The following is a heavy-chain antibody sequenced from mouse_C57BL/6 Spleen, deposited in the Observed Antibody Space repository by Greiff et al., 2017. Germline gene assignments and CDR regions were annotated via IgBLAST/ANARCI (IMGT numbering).Heavy chain of an antibody. CDR2: INPSNGGT. J-gene: IGHJ4*01. V-gene: IGHV1-53*01. CDR1: GYTFTSYG. D-gene: IGHD2-10*02. CDR3: ARSGYAYAMDY. Sequence: QVQLQQPGPELVKPGPSVKLSCKASGYTFTSYGWHWVKQRPGQGLEWIGNINPSNGGTNYNEKFKSKATLTVDKSSSTAYRQLSSVNSEDSAVYYCARSGYAYAMDYWGQGTSVTVSS.